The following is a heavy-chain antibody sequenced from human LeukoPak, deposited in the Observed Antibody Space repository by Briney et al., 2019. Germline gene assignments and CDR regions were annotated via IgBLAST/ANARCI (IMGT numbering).Heavy chain of an antibody. Sequence: GGSLRLSCVASGFTFKTYGFHWVRQPPGKGLEWVAVIWSDGSQKYYAESLKGRFTISRDDSKNTLYLQMNSLKTEDTAVYYCTTDVPFFYGDGAFDTWGQGTMVTVSS. D-gene: IGHD4-17*01. CDR3: TTDVPFFYGDGAFDT. CDR2: IWSDGSQK. J-gene: IGHJ3*02. CDR1: GFTFKTYG. V-gene: IGHV3-33*01.